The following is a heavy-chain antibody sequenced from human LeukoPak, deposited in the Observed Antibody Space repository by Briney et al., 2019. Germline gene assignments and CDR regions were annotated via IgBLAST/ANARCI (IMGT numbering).Heavy chain of an antibody. Sequence: GASVKVSCKASGGTFSSYAISWVRQAPGQGLEWMGRIIPIFGIANYALKFQGRVTITADKSTSTAYMELSSLRSEDTAVYYCATGYCSGGSCYSSDNYYYGMDVWGQGTTVTVSS. CDR1: GGTFSSYA. D-gene: IGHD2-15*01. J-gene: IGHJ6*02. V-gene: IGHV1-69*04. CDR2: IIPIFGIA. CDR3: ATGYCSGGSCYSSDNYYYGMDV.